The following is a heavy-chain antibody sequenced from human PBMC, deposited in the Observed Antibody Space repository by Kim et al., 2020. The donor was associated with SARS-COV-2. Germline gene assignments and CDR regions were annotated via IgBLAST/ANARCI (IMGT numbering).Heavy chain of an antibody. Sequence: YAETVKSRITNNPAKSKNQFSLKLNSVTPEDTAVYYCARDRVFDYYGMDVWGQGTTVTVSS. J-gene: IGHJ6*02. CDR3: ARDRVFDYYGMDV. D-gene: IGHD6-13*01. V-gene: IGHV6-1*01.